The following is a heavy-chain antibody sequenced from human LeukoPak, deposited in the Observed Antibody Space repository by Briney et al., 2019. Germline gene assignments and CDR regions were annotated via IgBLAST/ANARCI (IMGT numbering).Heavy chain of an antibody. Sequence: PSETLSLTCTVSGGSMRIYYWSWIRQSPGKGLEWIGYIYSSGSTNYNPSLKSRVTISADMSKNQFSLKVNFVTAADTGVYYCARKVIAAAAHYFDYWGQGTLVTVSP. J-gene: IGHJ4*02. CDR1: GGSMRIYY. D-gene: IGHD6-13*01. CDR3: ARKVIAAAAHYFDY. V-gene: IGHV4-4*09. CDR2: IYSSGST.